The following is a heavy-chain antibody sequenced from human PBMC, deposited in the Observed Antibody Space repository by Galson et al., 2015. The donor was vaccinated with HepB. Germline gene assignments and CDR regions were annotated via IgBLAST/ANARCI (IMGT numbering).Heavy chain of an antibody. J-gene: IGHJ4*02. CDR3: AKSIHLGRGFDS. CDR2: TYYRSKWST. Sequence: CAISGDSVSGNSVGWNRIRQSPSRGLEWPGRTYYRSKWSTDYAVSVKSRITINPDTSKNQFSLQLNSVTPEDTAVYYCAKSIHLGRGFDSWGQGTLVTVSS. V-gene: IGHV6-1*01. D-gene: IGHD7-27*01. CDR1: GDSVSGNSVG.